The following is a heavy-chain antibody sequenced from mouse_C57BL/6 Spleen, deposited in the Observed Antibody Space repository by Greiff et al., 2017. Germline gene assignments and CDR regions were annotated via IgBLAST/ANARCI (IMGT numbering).Heavy chain of an antibody. CDR2: IDPSDSYT. CDR1: GYTFTSYW. CDR3: ARTPPIVATKCYAMDY. Sequence: QVQLQQPGAELVMPGASVKLSCKASGYTFTSYWMHWVKQRPGTGLEWIGEIDPSDSYTNYNQKVKGKSTLTVDKSSSTAYMHLSSLTSEDAAVYYCARTPPIVATKCYAMDYWGQGTSVTVSS. V-gene: IGHV1-69*01. J-gene: IGHJ4*01. D-gene: IGHD2-5*01.